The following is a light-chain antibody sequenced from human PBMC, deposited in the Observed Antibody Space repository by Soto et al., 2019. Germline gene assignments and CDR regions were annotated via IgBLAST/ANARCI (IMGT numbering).Light chain of an antibody. J-gene: IGKJ5*01. CDR3: QHLNTYPIT. CDR2: AAS. Sequence: DIQMTQSPSTLSASVGDRVTITCRASQGISSFLAWYQQKPGKAPKLLIYAASTLHSGVPSRFSGSGSGTDFTLTISSLQPEDFATYYCQHLNTYPITFGPGTRLEIK. V-gene: IGKV1-9*01. CDR1: QGISSF.